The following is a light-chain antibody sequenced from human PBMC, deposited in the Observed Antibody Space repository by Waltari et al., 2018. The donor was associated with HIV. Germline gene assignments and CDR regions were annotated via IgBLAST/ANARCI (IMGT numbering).Light chain of an antibody. CDR2: TAS. V-gene: IGKV1-NL1*01. Sequence: DIQMTQSPSSLSASVGDRVTITCRASQGIINSLAWYQQKPGKAPKVLLYTASRLESGVPSRFSGSGSGTDYTLTISSLQPEDFATYYCLQFYSSHTFGQGTKLEIK. CDR3: LQFYSSHT. CDR1: QGIINS. J-gene: IGKJ2*01.